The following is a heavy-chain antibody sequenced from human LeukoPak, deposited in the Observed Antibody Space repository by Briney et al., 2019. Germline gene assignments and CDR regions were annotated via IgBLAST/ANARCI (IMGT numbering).Heavy chain of an antibody. Sequence: ASVKVSCKVSGYTLTELSMHWVRQAPGKGLEWMGGFDPEDGETIYAQKFQGRVTMTEDTSTDTAYMELSSLRSEDTAVYYCATDRGRVDAIDIWGQGTMVTVSS. CDR1: GYTLTELS. V-gene: IGHV1-24*01. D-gene: IGHD1-1*01. CDR2: FDPEDGET. CDR3: ATDRGRVDAIDI. J-gene: IGHJ3*02.